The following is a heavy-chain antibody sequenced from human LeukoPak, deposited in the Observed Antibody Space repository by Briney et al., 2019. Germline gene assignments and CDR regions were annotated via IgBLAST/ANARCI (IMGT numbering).Heavy chain of an antibody. CDR3: ARDNYRALSGSDLGPLWY. J-gene: IGHJ4*02. D-gene: IGHD1-26*01. V-gene: IGHV1-69*05. CDR2: IIPIFGTA. CDR1: GGTFSSYA. Sequence: PLASVKVSCKASGGTFSSYAISWVRQAPGQGLEWMGRIIPIFGTANYAQKFQGRVTITTDESTSTAYMELSSLRSEDTAVYYRARDNYRALSGSDLGPLWYWGQGTLVTVSS.